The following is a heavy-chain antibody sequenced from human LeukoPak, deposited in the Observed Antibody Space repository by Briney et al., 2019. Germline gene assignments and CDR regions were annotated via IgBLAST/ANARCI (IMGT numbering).Heavy chain of an antibody. CDR1: GFTFDNYT. V-gene: IGHV3-43D*03. CDR2: ISWDGDTT. CDR3: AKEDDMVRGVIGAFDI. J-gene: IGHJ3*02. Sequence: GGSLRLSCAASGFTFDNYTMHWVRQTPGKGLEWVSLISWDGDTTYYTDSVKGRFTVSRDNSQNSLYLQMNSLRAEDTALYYCAKEDDMVRGVIGAFDIWGQGTMVTVSS. D-gene: IGHD3-10*01.